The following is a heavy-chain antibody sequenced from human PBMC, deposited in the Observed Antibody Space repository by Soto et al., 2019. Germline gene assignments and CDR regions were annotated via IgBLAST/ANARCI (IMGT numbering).Heavy chain of an antibody. Sequence: QVQLQQWGAGLLKPSETLSITCAVYGGSFSGYYWSWIRQPPGEGLEWIGEINHSGSTNYNPSLKSRVTISVDTSKNQFSLKLSSVTAADTAVYYCARERIAVAGQYYYYYYGMDVWGQGTTVTVSS. V-gene: IGHV4-34*01. D-gene: IGHD6-19*01. CDR1: GGSFSGYY. CDR3: ARERIAVAGQYYYYYYGMDV. CDR2: INHSGST. J-gene: IGHJ6*02.